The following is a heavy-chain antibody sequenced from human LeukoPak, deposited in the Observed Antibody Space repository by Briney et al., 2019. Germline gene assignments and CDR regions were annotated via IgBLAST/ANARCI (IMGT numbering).Heavy chain of an antibody. D-gene: IGHD1-26*01. J-gene: IGHJ4*02. Sequence: ASVKVSCKASGYTFTSYGISWVRQAPGQGLEWMGWISAYNGNTNYAQKLQGRVTMTTDTSTSTAYMELRSLRSDDTAVYYCARVIGVGATTGTFDYWGQGTLVTVSS. V-gene: IGHV1-18*01. CDR3: ARVIGVGATTGTFDY. CDR2: ISAYNGNT. CDR1: GYTFTSYG.